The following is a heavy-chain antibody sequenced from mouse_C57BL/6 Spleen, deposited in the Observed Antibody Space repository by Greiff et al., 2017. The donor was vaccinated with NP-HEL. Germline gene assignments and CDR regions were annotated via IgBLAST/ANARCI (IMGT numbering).Heavy chain of an antibody. CDR1: GYTFTSYW. CDR3: ARGDYYGSSYRYYAMDY. CDR2: IDPSDSDT. J-gene: IGHJ4*01. V-gene: IGHV1-50*01. D-gene: IGHD1-1*01. Sequence: QVHVKQPGAELVKPGASVKLSCKASGYTFTSYWMQWVKQRPGQGLEWIGEIDPSDSDTNYNQKFKGKATLTVDTSSSTAYMQLSSLTSEDSAVYYCARGDYYGSSYRYYAMDYWGQGTSVTVSS.